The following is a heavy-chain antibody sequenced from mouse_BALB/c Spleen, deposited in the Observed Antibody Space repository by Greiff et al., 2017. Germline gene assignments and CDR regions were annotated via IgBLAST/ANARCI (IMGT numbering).Heavy chain of an antibody. CDR1: GFTFSSYA. V-gene: IGHV5-9-3*01. J-gene: IGHJ2*01. CDR3: GSGDFDY. Sequence: EVQGVESGGGLVKPGGSLKLSCAASGFTFSSYAMSWVRQTPEKRLEWVATISSGGSYTYYPDSVKGRFTISRDNAKNTLYLQMSSLRSEDTAMYYCGSGDFDYWGQGTTLTVSS. CDR2: ISSGGSYT.